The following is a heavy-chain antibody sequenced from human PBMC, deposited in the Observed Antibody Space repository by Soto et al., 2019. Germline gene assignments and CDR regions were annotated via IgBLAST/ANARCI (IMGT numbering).Heavy chain of an antibody. D-gene: IGHD6-13*01. CDR2: INPKSGGT. CDR3: ARVLGYASSWWRHSAFDI. Sequence: ASVKVSCKASGYSFTDYHIHWVRQAPGQGLEWLGRINPKSGGTSTAQKFQGWVTMTTDTAISTASMELTRLTSYDTAIYYCARVLGYASSWWRHSAFDIWGQGTMVTVSS. J-gene: IGHJ3*02. CDR1: GYSFTDYH. V-gene: IGHV1-2*04.